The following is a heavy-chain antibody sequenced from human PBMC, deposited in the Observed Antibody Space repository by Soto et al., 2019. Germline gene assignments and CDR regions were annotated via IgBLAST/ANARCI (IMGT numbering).Heavy chain of an antibody. J-gene: IGHJ4*01. CDR2: INHSGST. CDR1: GGSFSGYY. CDR3: ARGRYSGYPKTNPPDY. D-gene: IGHD5-12*01. Sequence: SXTLSLTCAVYGGSFSGYYWSWIRQPPGKGLEWIGEINHSGSTNYNPSLKSRVTISVDTSKNQFSLKLSSVTAADTAVYYCARGRYSGYPKTNPPDYLGHGTLVTVS. V-gene: IGHV4-34*01.